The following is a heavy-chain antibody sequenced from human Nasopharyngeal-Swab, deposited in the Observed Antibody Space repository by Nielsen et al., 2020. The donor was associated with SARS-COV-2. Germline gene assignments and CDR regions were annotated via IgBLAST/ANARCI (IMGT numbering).Heavy chain of an antibody. V-gene: IGHV5-51*01. CDR1: GYDFSTYW. Sequence: GESLKISCMGSGYDFSTYWIAWVRQMPGKGLEWMGIIYPHDSDTKYSPSFQGQISISADKSTATAYLQWSSLRASDTAIYYCARGHYGDFVWETDYSFHLWGQGTMVTVSS. D-gene: IGHD4-17*01. CDR2: IYPHDSDT. CDR3: ARGHYGDFVWETDYSFHL. J-gene: IGHJ3*01.